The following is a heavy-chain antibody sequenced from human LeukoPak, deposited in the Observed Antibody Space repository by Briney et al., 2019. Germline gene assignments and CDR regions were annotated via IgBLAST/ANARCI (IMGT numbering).Heavy chain of an antibody. J-gene: IGHJ5*02. D-gene: IGHD3-10*01. V-gene: IGHV3-23*01. CDR2: ISGSGGST. CDR3: AKHPKPEVLLWFGGYHLGP. Sequence: GGSLRLSCAASGFTFSSYGMSWVRQAPGKGLEWVSAISGSGGSTYYADSVKGRFTISRDNSKNTLYLQMNSLRAEDTAVYYCAKHPKPEVLLWFGGYHLGPWGQGTLVAVSS. CDR1: GFTFSSYG.